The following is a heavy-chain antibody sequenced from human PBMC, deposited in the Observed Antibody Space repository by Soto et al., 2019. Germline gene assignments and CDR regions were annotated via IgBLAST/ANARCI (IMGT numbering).Heavy chain of an antibody. CDR1: GGSISSYY. V-gene: IGHV4-59*01. CDR2: IYYSGST. CDR3: ARYQVSARLSNTRNSFDP. Sequence: KTSETLSLTCTVSGGSISSYYWSWIRQPPGKGLEWIGYIYYSGSTNYNPSLKSRVTISVDTSKNQFSLKLSSVTAADTAVYYCARYQVSARLSNTRNSFDPWGQGTLVTVSS. J-gene: IGHJ5*02. D-gene: IGHD2-15*01.